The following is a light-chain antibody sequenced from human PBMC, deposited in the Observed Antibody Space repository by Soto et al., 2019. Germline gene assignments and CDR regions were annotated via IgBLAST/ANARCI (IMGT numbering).Light chain of an antibody. Sequence: TLSCRASQSVARFLAWYQQKPGQAPRLLIYDTSNRATGIPARFSGSGSGTDFTLTISSLEPEDFAVYYCQQRSNWLTFGGGTKVDIK. CDR1: QSVARF. CDR2: DTS. J-gene: IGKJ4*01. CDR3: QQRSNWLT. V-gene: IGKV3-11*01.